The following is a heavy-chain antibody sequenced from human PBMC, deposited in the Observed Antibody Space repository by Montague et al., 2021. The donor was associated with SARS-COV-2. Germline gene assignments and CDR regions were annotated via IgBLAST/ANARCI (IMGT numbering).Heavy chain of an antibody. Sequence: SETLSLTCAVYGASSSNYYWSWIRQSPGKGLEWVGEINHSGYTDYSPSLESRLTISLDSSKKQFFLKVTSVTAADTAIYYCASAPRYSFGFWAYWGQGTLVSVSS. CDR3: ASAPRYSFGFWAY. J-gene: IGHJ4*02. CDR2: INHSGYT. CDR1: GASSSNYY. D-gene: IGHD5-12*01. V-gene: IGHV4-34*01.